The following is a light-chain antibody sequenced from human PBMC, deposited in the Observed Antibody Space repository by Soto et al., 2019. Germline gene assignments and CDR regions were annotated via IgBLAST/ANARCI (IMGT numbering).Light chain of an antibody. CDR1: QSIAPS. Sequence: DVQMTHSPSSLSASVGYTFTMTCRASQSIAPSVNWYQQKPGKAPKLLIYVAFTLESGVPSRFSGSGSGTEFTLTIRSLQPEDFATYYCQQLNGYSRTFGQGTKVDIK. J-gene: IGKJ1*01. CDR3: QQLNGYSRT. V-gene: IGKV1-39*01. CDR2: VAF.